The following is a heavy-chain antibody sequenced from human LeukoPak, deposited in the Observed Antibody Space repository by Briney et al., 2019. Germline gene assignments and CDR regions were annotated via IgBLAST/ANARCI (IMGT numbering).Heavy chain of an antibody. CDR3: ARASRNSGSYLDYYYYGMDV. CDR1: GFTFSSYG. CDR2: IWYDANNK. V-gene: IGHV3-33*01. J-gene: IGHJ6*02. D-gene: IGHD1-26*01. Sequence: GRSLRLSCAASGFTFSSYGMHWVRQAPAKGLEWVAVIWYDANNKYYADSVKGRFTISRDNSKNTLYLQMNSLRAEDTAVYYCARASRNSGSYLDYYYYGMDVWGQGTTVTVSS.